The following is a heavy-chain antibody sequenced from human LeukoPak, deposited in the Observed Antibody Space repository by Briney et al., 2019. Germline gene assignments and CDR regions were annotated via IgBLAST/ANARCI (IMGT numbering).Heavy chain of an antibody. CDR1: GGTFSSYA. J-gene: IGHJ4*02. D-gene: IGHD1-1*01. V-gene: IGHV1-46*01. Sequence: GASVKVSCKASGGTFSSYAISWVRQAPGQGLEWMGIINPSGGGTSYAQKFQGRVTMTRDMSTSTVYMELSSLRSEDTAMYYCAIINWNAFDYWGQGTLVTVSS. CDR3: AIINWNAFDY. CDR2: INPSGGGT.